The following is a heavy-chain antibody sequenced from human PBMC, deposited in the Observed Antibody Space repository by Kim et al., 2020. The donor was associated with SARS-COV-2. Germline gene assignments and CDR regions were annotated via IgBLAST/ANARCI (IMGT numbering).Heavy chain of an antibody. CDR1: GFTFSNHA. Sequence: GGSLRLSCSASGFTFSNHAMHWVRQAPGKGLEWVAVVSCDGSEDYYAEAVEGRFTISRDNSKNTLYLQMNSLRAEDTAVYYCAKRLKCDYAGNTSEMDSWGQGTLVTVSS. J-gene: IGHJ4*02. CDR2: VSCDGSED. V-gene: IGHV3-30*18. CDR3: AKRLKCDYAGNTSEMDS. D-gene: IGHD4-17*01.